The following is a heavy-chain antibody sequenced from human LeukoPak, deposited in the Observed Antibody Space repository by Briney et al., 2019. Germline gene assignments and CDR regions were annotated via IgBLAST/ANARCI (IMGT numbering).Heavy chain of an antibody. Sequence: GGSLRLSCAAAGFTFSSYWMHWARHAPGKGLVWVSRINSDGSRINYANSVKGRFTISRDNAKNTLYLQMKSLRAEDTAVYFCARGGDCSSTSCWVDYWGHGTLVTVSS. D-gene: IGHD2-2*01. CDR2: INSDGSRI. CDR1: GFTFSSYW. CDR3: ARGGDCSSTSCWVDY. V-gene: IGHV3-74*01. J-gene: IGHJ4*01.